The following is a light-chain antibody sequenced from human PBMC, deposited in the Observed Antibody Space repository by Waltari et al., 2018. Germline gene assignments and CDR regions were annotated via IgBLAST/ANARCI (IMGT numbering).Light chain of an antibody. CDR2: STN. V-gene: IGLV8-61*01. J-gene: IGLJ3*02. Sequence: QTVVTQEPSFSVSPGGTVTLTCGLRSGSVSPSYCPSWYQQTPGQAPRTLIYSTNTRSSGVPDRFSGSILGNKAALTITGAQADDESDYYCVLYMGSGSWVFGGGTKLTVL. CDR3: VLYMGSGSWV. CDR1: SGSVSPSYC.